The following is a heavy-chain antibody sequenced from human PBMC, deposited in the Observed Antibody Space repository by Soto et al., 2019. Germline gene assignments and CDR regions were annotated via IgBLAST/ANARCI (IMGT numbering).Heavy chain of an antibody. V-gene: IGHV1-18*01. CDR3: ARDLVLWTAAGINDY. CDR2: ISAYNGNT. Sequence: QVQLVQSGAEVKKPGASVKVSCKASGYTFTSYGISWVRQAPGQGLEWMGWISAYNGNTNYAQKLQGRVTMPTDTSTSTAYMELRSLRSDDTAVYYCARDLVLWTAAGINDYWGQGTLVTVSS. CDR1: GYTFTSYG. D-gene: IGHD6-13*01. J-gene: IGHJ4*02.